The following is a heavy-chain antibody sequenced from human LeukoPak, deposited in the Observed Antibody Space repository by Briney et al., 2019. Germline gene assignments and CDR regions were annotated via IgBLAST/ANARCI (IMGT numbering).Heavy chain of an antibody. CDR1: GFTFSSYA. Sequence: GGSLRLSCAASGFTFSSYAMSWVRQAPGKGLAWVSTISGGSGSTYCADSVKGRFTISRDNSKNTLYLQMNSLRDEDTAVYYCAKHRFESGGYHSTNWGQGTLVTVSS. V-gene: IGHV3-23*01. J-gene: IGHJ4*02. CDR3: AKHRFESGGYHSTN. D-gene: IGHD3-22*01. CDR2: ISGGSGST.